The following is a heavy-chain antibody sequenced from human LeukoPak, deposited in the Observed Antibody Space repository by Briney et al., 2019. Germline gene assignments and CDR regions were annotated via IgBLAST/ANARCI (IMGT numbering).Heavy chain of an antibody. D-gene: IGHD2-21*02. CDR1: GGTFSSYA. J-gene: IGHJ6*02. Sequence: GASVKVSCKASGGTFSSYAISWVRQAPGQGLEWMGGIIPIFGTANYAQKFQGRVTITADESTSTAYMELSSLRSEDTAVYYCATRSPYCGGDCYYYYYGMDVWAKGPRSPSP. V-gene: IGHV1-69*13. CDR3: ATRSPYCGGDCYYYYYGMDV. CDR2: IIPIFGTA.